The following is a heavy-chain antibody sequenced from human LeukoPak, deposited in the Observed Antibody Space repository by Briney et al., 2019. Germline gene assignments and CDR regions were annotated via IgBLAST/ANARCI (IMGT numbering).Heavy chain of an antibody. CDR2: IYTSGST. CDR3: ARDSQGYYDILTGYQYNWFDP. D-gene: IGHD3-9*01. Sequence: PSETLSLTCTVPGGSISSGSYYWSWIRQPAGKGLEWIGRIYTSGSTNYNPSLKSRVTISVDTSKNQFSLKLSSVTAADTAVYYCARDSQGYYDILTGYQYNWFDPWGQGTLVTVSS. V-gene: IGHV4-61*02. CDR1: GGSISSGSYY. J-gene: IGHJ5*02.